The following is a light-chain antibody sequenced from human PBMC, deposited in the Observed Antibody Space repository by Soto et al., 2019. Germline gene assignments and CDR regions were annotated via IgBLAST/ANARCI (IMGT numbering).Light chain of an antibody. J-gene: IGLJ1*01. V-gene: IGLV2-8*01. Sequence: QSALAQPRSGSRSPGQAVTISCTGTSRDIGGYDLVSWYQVRPGEAPQLIIYNVNGRPSGVPRRFSGSKSGNTASLTVSGLQAVDEADYYCSSYSDTNISVFGTGRKVTVL. CDR1: SRDIGGYDL. CDR2: NVN. CDR3: SSYSDTNISV.